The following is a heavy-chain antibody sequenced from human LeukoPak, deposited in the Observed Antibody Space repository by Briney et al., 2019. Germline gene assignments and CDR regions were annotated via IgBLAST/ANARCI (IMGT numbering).Heavy chain of an antibody. CDR2: VYSGGST. CDR3: ARAYYDSSGYFHYFDY. CDR1: GFTFSSYG. D-gene: IGHD3-22*01. Sequence: GGSLRLSCAASGFTFSSYGMHWVRQAPGKGLEWVSVVYSGGSTYYADSVKGRFTISRDNSKNTLYLQMNSLRAEDTAVYYCARAYYDSSGYFHYFDYWGQGTLVTVSS. J-gene: IGHJ4*02. V-gene: IGHV3-53*01.